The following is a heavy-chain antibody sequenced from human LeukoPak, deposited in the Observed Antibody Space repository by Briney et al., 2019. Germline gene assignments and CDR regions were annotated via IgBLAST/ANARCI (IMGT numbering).Heavy chain of an antibody. CDR3: ARDIDGAYDSSGYYA. CDR1: GGTFSSYA. D-gene: IGHD3-22*01. J-gene: IGHJ5*02. V-gene: IGHV1-69*06. Sequence: GASVKVSCKASGGTFSSYAISWVRQAPGQGLEWMGGIIPIFGTANYAQKFQGRVTITADKSTSTAYMELSSLRSEDTAVYYCARDIDGAYDSSGYYAWGQGTLVTVSS. CDR2: IIPIFGTA.